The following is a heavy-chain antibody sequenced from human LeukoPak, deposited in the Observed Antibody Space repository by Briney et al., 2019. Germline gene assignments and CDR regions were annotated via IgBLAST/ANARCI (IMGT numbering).Heavy chain of an antibody. D-gene: IGHD6-19*01. Sequence: PPGGSLRLSCAASGFTFSSYWMPWVRHAPGKGLVWVSRINSDGSSTSYADSVKGRFTISRDNAKNTLYLQMNSLRAEDTAVYYCARSPAVAANREFDYWGQGTLVTVSS. CDR3: ARSPAVAANREFDY. CDR2: INSDGSST. J-gene: IGHJ4*02. CDR1: GFTFSSYW. V-gene: IGHV3-74*01.